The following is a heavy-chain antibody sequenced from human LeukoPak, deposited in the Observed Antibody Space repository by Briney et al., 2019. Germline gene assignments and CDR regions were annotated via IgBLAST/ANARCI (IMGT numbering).Heavy chain of an antibody. CDR1: GGTFSSYA. J-gene: IGHJ6*02. V-gene: IGHV1-69*13. CDR3: ARGHRYCSGGSCYATLGYYGMDV. D-gene: IGHD2-15*01. Sequence: SVKVSCKASGGTFSSYAISWVRQAPGQGLEWMGGIIPIFGTANYAQKFQGRVTITADESTSTAYMELSSLRSEDTAVYYCARGHRYCSGGSCYATLGYYGMDVWGQGTTVTVYS. CDR2: IIPIFGTA.